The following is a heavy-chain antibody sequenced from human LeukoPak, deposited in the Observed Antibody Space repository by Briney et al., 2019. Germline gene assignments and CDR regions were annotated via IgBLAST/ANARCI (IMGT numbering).Heavy chain of an antibody. CDR3: AKGAAYYDSSGYLYYFDY. CDR1: GFTFDDYA. D-gene: IGHD3-22*01. V-gene: IGHV3-9*01. CDR2: ISWNSGSI. Sequence: PGGSLRLSCAASGFTFDDYAMHWVRQALGKGLEWVSGISWNSGSIGYADSVKGRFTISRDNAKNSLYLQMNSLRAEDTALYYCAKGAAYYDSSGYLYYFDYWGQGTLVTVSS. J-gene: IGHJ4*02.